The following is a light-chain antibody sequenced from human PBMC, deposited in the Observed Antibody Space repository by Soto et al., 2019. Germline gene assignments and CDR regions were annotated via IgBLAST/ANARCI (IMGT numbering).Light chain of an antibody. CDR1: QSFSSRD. J-gene: IGKJ5*01. CDR2: RAS. V-gene: IGKV3-20*01. Sequence: EVVLTQSPGTLSLSPGGRATLSCRASQSFSSRDLAWYHQRPGQAPRLLISRASTRATGIPDRFAGSASGTDFTLTIRRLEPEDLGVYYCPQYGDSPPITFAQGARPEIK. CDR3: PQYGDSPPIT.